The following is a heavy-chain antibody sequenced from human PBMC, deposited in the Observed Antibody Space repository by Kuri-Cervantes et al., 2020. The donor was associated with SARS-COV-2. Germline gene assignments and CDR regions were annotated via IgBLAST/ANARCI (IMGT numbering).Heavy chain of an antibody. Sequence: SVKVSCKASGGTFTSYGISWVRQAPGQGLEWMGRIIPIFGTANYAQKFQGRVTITADESTSTAYMELSSLRSEDTAVYYCARASTYCSSTSCYDYYYMDVWGKGTTVTVSS. D-gene: IGHD2-2*01. V-gene: IGHV1-69*13. CDR1: GGTFTSYG. J-gene: IGHJ6*03. CDR2: IIPIFGTA. CDR3: ARASTYCSSTSCYDYYYMDV.